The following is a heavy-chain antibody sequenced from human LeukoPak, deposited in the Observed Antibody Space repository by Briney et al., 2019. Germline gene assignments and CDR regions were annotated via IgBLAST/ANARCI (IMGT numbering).Heavy chain of an antibody. CDR1: GFPFSSYG. CDR3: ARDLFDYVWGTYPLTFDY. J-gene: IGHJ4*02. V-gene: IGHV3-64*02. D-gene: IGHD3-16*02. Sequence: GGSLRLSCAASGFPFSSYGMHWVRQAPGKGLEYVSGIRSDEDNTYYADPVKGRFIIPRDNSKNTLYLQMGSLRTEDMAVYYCARDLFDYVWGTYPLTFDYWGQGTLVTVSS. CDR2: IRSDEDNT.